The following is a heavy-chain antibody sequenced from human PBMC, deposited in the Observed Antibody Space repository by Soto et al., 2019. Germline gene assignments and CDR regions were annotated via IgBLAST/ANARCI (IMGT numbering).Heavy chain of an antibody. CDR1: GYKFGSAW. Sequence: PGESLKISCKGVGYKFGSAWIGWVRQMPGKGLEWMGIIKPGTSDIRYSPSCRGHVTISADEAVSTAYLQWSSLKASDTAMYYCARQSGCSGGSCYDPAFYYYYGMDVWGQGTTVTVS. J-gene: IGHJ6*02. V-gene: IGHV5-51*01. CDR3: ARQSGCSGGSCYDPAFYYYYGMDV. D-gene: IGHD2-15*01. CDR2: IKPGTSDI.